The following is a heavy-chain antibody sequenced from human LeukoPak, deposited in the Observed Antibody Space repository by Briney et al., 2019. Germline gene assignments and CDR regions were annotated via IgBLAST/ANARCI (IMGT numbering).Heavy chain of an antibody. J-gene: IGHJ4*02. Sequence: SETLSLTCAVSGYSISSGYYWGWIRRPPGKGLEWIGSIYHSGSTYYNPSLKSRVTISVDTSKNQFSLKLSSVTAADTAVYYCARRGSGYFFDYWGQGTLVTVSS. CDR2: IYHSGST. CDR3: ARRGSGYFFDY. CDR1: GYSISSGYY. D-gene: IGHD3-22*01. V-gene: IGHV4-38-2*01.